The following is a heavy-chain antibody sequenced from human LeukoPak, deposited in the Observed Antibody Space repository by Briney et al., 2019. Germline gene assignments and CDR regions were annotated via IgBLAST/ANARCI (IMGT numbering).Heavy chain of an antibody. V-gene: IGHV3-11*01. D-gene: IGHD3-22*01. CDR1: GFTFSDYY. J-gene: IGHJ3*02. Sequence: PGGSLRLSCAASGFTFSDYYMSWIRQAPGKGLEWVSYISSSGSTIYYADSVKGRFTISRDNAKNSLYLQMNSLRAEDTAVYYCARDGMIVVANAFDIWGQGTMVTVSS. CDR3: ARDGMIVVANAFDI. CDR2: ISSSGSTI.